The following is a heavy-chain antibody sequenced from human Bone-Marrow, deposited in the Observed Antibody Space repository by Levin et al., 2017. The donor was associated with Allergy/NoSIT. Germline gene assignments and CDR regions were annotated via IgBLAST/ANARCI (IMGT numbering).Heavy chain of an antibody. CDR3: ARDLYYDFWSGPTSGYYYYGMDV. Sequence: GESLKISCAASGFTFSSYSMNWVRQAPGKGLEWVSSISSSSSYIYYADSVKGRFTISRDNAKNSLYLQMNSLRAEDTAVYYCARDLYYDFWSGPTSGYYYYGMDVWGQGTTVTVSS. V-gene: IGHV3-21*01. CDR2: ISSSSSYI. J-gene: IGHJ6*02. D-gene: IGHD3-3*01. CDR1: GFTFSSYS.